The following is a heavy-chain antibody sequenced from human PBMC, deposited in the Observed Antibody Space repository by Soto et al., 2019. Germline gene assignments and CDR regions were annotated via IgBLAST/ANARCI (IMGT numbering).Heavy chain of an antibody. CDR1: GFSLSTSGMR. CDR3: AREHGSGSSFDY. J-gene: IGHJ4*02. V-gene: IGHV2-70*04. D-gene: IGHD3-10*01. Sequence: PTLVNPTQTLTLTCTFSGFSLSTSGMRVSWIRQPPGKALEWLARIDWDDRKFYSTSLKTRLTISKDTSKNQVVLTMTIMDPVDTATYYCAREHGSGSSFDYWGQGTLVTVSS. CDR2: IDWDDRK.